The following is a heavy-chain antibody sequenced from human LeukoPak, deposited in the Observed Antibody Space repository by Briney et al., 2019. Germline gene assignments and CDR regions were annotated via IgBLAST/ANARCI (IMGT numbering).Heavy chain of an antibody. CDR1: GYTFTSYD. D-gene: IGHD2-8*01. CDR3: ARGRIVLMVYAIYDY. V-gene: IGHV1-69*05. CDR2: IIPIFGTA. J-gene: IGHJ4*02. Sequence: ASVKVSCKASGYTFTSYDINWVRQATGQGLEWMGGIIPIFGTANYAQKFQGRVTITTDESTSTAYMELSSLRSEDTAVYYCARGRIVLMVYAIYDYWGQGTLVTVS.